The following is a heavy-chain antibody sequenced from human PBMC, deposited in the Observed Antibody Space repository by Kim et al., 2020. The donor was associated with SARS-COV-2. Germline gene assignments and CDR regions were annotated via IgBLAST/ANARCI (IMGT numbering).Heavy chain of an antibody. Sequence: ASVKVSCKASGYTFTNYYMHWVRQAPGQGLEWMGMINPSGGSTSYAQKFQGRVTITRDTSTSTVHMELSSLRSEDTAVYYCAREDFYDDSGHQSGVGYYYYYGMDVWGQGTTVTVSS. J-gene: IGHJ6*02. D-gene: IGHD3-22*01. CDR2: INPSGGST. CDR1: GYTFTNYY. CDR3: AREDFYDDSGHQSGVGYYYYYGMDV. V-gene: IGHV1-46*01.